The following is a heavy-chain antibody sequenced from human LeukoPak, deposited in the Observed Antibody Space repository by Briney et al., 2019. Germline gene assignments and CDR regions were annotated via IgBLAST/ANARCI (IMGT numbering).Heavy chain of an antibody. V-gene: IGHV3-53*01. D-gene: IGHD4-11*01. J-gene: IGHJ4*02. CDR1: GFTVSNNY. Sequence: GSLRLSCAASGFTVSNNYMSWVRQAPGKGLEWVSVIYSGGSTYYADSVKGRFTISRDNSRNTLYLQMDSLRAEDTAVYYCARQNDYIHDYWGQGTLVTVSS. CDR2: IYSGGST. CDR3: ARQNDYIHDY.